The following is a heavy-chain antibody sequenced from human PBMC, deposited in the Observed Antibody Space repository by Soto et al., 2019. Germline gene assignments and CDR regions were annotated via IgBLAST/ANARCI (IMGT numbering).Heavy chain of an antibody. J-gene: IGHJ4*02. CDR2: ISGSGGST. V-gene: IGHV3-23*01. CDR3: ARPNLYCSSTSCYDY. D-gene: IGHD2-2*01. Sequence: SLRLSCAASGFTFSSYAMSWVRQAPGKGLEWVSAISGSGGSTYYADSVKGRFAISRDNSKNTLYLQMKSLRAEDTALYYCARPNLYCSSTSCYDYWGQGTLVTVS. CDR1: GFTFSSYA.